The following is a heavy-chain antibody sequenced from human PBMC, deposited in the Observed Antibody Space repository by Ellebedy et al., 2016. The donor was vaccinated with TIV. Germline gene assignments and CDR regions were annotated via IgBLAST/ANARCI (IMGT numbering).Heavy chain of an antibody. CDR2: TYYSGST. CDR3: ARYPSIRWGFDS. J-gene: IGHJ4*02. Sequence: MPSETLSLTCTVSAYSINSSGHFWGWLRQPPGKGLERFGTTYYSGSTYSNPSLKSRVTMSVDTSKNQFSLELGPVTAADTAVYYCARYPSIRWGFDSWGQGTLVTVSS. V-gene: IGHV4-39*01. D-gene: IGHD3-16*01. CDR1: AYSINSSGHF.